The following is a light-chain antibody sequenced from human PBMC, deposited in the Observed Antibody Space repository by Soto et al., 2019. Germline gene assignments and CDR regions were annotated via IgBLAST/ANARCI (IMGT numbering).Light chain of an antibody. V-gene: IGKV3-11*01. CDR1: QSVSSL. J-gene: IGKJ4*01. CDR2: EAS. CDR3: EQRETWPSALT. Sequence: EIVLTQSPSTLSLSPGDRATLSCRASQSVSSLLAWYQHKPGQSPRLLIYEASTRATGVPPRFSGSGSGSDFALTISSLEPEDFAFDFYEQRETWPSALTFGGGTHMEVK.